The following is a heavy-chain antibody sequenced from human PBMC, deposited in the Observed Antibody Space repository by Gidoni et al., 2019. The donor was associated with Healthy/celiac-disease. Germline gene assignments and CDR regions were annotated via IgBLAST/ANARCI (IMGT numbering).Heavy chain of an antibody. J-gene: IGHJ4*02. V-gene: IGHV4-59*08. Sequence: VQLQESGPGLVKPSETLSLTCTAPGGSISSYYWSWIRQPPGKGLEWIGYIYYSGGTNYNPSLKSRVTISVDTSKNQFSLKLSSVTAADTAVYYCARGYSSGWYYFDYWGQGTLVTVSS. D-gene: IGHD6-19*01. CDR3: ARGYSSGWYYFDY. CDR2: IYYSGGT. CDR1: GGSISSYY.